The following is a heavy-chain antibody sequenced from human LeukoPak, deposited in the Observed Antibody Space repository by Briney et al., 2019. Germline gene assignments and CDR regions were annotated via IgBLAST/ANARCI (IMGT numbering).Heavy chain of an antibody. V-gene: IGHV3-23*01. Sequence: GGSLRLSCAASGFTFSNYGMHWVRQAPGKGLEWVSAISGSGGSTYYADSVKGRFTISRDSSENTLFLQMNSLRADDTAIYYCAKSITGSVTTSFDYWGPGILVTVSS. D-gene: IGHD4-17*01. CDR1: GFTFSNYG. CDR2: ISGSGGST. J-gene: IGHJ4*02. CDR3: AKSITGSVTTSFDY.